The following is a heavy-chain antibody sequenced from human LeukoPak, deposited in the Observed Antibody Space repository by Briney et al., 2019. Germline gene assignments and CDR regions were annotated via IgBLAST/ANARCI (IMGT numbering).Heavy chain of an antibody. CDR3: ARGSKSYGDYIRSRIHYFDY. Sequence: GRSLRLSCAASGFTFRSYAMHWVRQAPGKGLEWVAAISLDGSNKYYADSVKGRFTISRDNSKNTLYMQMNSLRADDTAVYYCARGSKSYGDYIRSRIHYFDYWGQGTLVTVSS. J-gene: IGHJ4*02. CDR1: GFTFRSYA. V-gene: IGHV3-30*04. CDR2: ISLDGSNK. D-gene: IGHD4-17*01.